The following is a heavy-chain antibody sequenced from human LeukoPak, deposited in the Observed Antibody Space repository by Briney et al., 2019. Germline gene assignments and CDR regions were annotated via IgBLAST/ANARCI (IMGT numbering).Heavy chain of an antibody. Sequence: ASVKASCKASGYTFTSYDINWVRQATGQGLEWMGWMNPNSGNTGYAQKFPGRVTITRNTSISTAYMELSSLRSEDTAVYYCARIKIRYYYDSSVNYYYYYMDVWGKGTTVTVSS. CDR1: GYTFTSYD. D-gene: IGHD3-22*01. CDR3: ARIKIRYYYDSSVNYYYYYMDV. V-gene: IGHV1-8*03. CDR2: MNPNSGNT. J-gene: IGHJ6*03.